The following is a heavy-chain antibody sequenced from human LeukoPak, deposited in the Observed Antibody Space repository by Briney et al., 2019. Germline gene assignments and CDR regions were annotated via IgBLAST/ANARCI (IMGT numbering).Heavy chain of an antibody. CDR1: GGSISSSSYY. V-gene: IGHV4-39*01. J-gene: IGHJ4*02. Sequence: SETLSLTCTVSGGSISSSSYYWGWIRQPPGKGLEWIVSIYYSGSTYYNPSLKSRVTISVDTSKNQFSLKLSSVTAADTAVYYCASGSGPAVAGIGYYFDYWGQGTLVTVSS. CDR3: ASGSGPAVAGIGYYFDY. D-gene: IGHD6-19*01. CDR2: IYYSGST.